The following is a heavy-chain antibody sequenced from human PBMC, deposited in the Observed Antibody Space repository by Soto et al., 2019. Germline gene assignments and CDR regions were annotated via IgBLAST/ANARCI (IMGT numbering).Heavy chain of an antibody. D-gene: IGHD3-10*01. CDR3: ARNPIHGFQRPDNYYYGMDV. Sequence: QVQLVQSGAEVKKPGASVRVSCKASGYSFTTYAIHWVRQAPGQRPEWMGWINSGTGNTKYSQKFQGRVLITRDTSATTVYMELSSLRSGDTAVYYCARNPIHGFQRPDNYYYGMDVWGQGTTVTVSS. CDR2: INSGTGNT. V-gene: IGHV1-3*01. J-gene: IGHJ6*02. CDR1: GYSFTTYA.